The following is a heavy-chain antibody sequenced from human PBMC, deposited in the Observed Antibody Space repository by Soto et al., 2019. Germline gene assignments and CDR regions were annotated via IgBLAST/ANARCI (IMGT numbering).Heavy chain of an antibody. CDR3: ARWTREGFGESWDV. CDR1: GFNFGSHG. CDR2: IWYDGSNK. V-gene: IGHV3-33*01. J-gene: IGHJ6*02. D-gene: IGHD3-10*01. Sequence: QVQLVESGGGVVQPGRSLRLSCTASGFNFGSHGMHWVRQAPGKGLEWVGVIWYDGSNKFYGDSVTGRFIISRDNSKNTMYLEMSSLRVEDTAVYYCARWTREGFGESWDVWGQGTMVTVSS.